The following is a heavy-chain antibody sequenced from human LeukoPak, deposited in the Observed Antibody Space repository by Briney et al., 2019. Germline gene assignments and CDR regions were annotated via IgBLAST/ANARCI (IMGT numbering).Heavy chain of an antibody. J-gene: IGHJ4*02. D-gene: IGHD6-6*01. Sequence: PSETPFLTCTVSGGSISTYYWSWIRQPPGKGLEWLGYIFYTGSTNYNPSLKSRVTMSIDTSKNQFTLKLSSVTAADTAVYYCTRTYSSSSIDYWGQGALVTVSS. CDR2: IFYTGST. V-gene: IGHV4-59*01. CDR1: GGSISTYY. CDR3: TRTYSSSSIDY.